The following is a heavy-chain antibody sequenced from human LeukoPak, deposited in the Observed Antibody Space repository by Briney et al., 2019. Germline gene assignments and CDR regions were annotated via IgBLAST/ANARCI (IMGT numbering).Heavy chain of an antibody. D-gene: IGHD3-22*01. Sequence: EASVKVSCMASGGTFSSYAISWVRQAPGQGLEWMVGIIPIFGTANYAQKFQGRVTITTDESTSTAYMELSSLRSEDTAVYYCARTYYYDSSGYYPMYYFDYWGQGTLVTVSS. CDR3: ARTYYYDSSGYYPMYYFDY. V-gene: IGHV1-69*05. J-gene: IGHJ4*02. CDR1: GGTFSSYA. CDR2: IIPIFGTA.